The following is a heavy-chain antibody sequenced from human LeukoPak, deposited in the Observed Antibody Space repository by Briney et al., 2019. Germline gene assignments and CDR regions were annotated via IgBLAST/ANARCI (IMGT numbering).Heavy chain of an antibody. CDR2: INPNSGDT. D-gene: IGHD2-21*01. V-gene: IGHV1-2*02. CDR1: GYTFTAQY. J-gene: IGHJ4*02. CDR3: ASKYCGGSNCNFPLFDY. Sequence: ASVKVSCKASGYTFTAQYVLWVRQAPGQGLEWMGWINPNSGDTNYAQKFQGRVTMTRDTSISTAFMELSSLRSDDTAVYYCASKYCGGSNCNFPLFDYWGQGTLVTVSS.